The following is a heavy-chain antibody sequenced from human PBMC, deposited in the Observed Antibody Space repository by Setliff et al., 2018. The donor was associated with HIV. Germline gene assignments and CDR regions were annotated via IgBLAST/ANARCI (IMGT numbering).Heavy chain of an antibody. D-gene: IGHD3-10*01. J-gene: IGHJ5*02. Sequence: PSETLSLTCTVSGGSIGSGCYYWSWIRQPAGKGLEWIGHIYTSGSTNYNPSLNSRVTISVDTSKNHFSLKLSSVTAADTAVYYCAREGARHYGSGRYHSWFDPWGQGTQVTVSS. V-gene: IGHV4-61*09. CDR1: GGSIGSGCYY. CDR3: AREGARHYGSGRYHSWFDP. CDR2: IYTSGST.